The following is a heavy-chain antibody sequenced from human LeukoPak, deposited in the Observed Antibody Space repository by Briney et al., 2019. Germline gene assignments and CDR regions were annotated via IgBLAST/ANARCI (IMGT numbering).Heavy chain of an antibody. V-gene: IGHV4-39*07. D-gene: IGHD3-10*01. CDR1: GGSISSGGYY. CDR2: IYHSGST. CDR3: AREGGGATLLWFGELSNWFDP. J-gene: IGHJ5*02. Sequence: SETLSLTCTVSGGSISSGGYYWGWIRQPPGKGLEWIGSIYHSGSTYYNPSLKSRVTISVDTSKNQFSLKLSSVTAADTAVYYCAREGGGATLLWFGELSNWFDPWGQGALVTVSS.